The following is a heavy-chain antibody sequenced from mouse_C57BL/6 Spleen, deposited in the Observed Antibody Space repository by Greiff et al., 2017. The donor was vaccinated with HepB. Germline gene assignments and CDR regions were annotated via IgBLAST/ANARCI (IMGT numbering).Heavy chain of an antibody. CDR3: ARGDYYGSSFMDY. CDR2: INPSTGGT. J-gene: IGHJ4*01. CDR1: GYSFTGYY. D-gene: IGHD1-1*01. Sequence: EVQLKESGPELVKPGASVKISCKASGYSFTGYYMNWVKQSPEKSLEWIGEINPSTGGTTYNQKFKAKATLTVDKSSSTAYMQLKSLTSEDSAVYYCARGDYYGSSFMDYWGQGTSVTVSS. V-gene: IGHV1-42*01.